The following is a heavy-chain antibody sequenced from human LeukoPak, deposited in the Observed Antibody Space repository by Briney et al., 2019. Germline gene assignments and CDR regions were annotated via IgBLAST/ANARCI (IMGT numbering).Heavy chain of an antibody. D-gene: IGHD6-13*01. V-gene: IGHV4-34*01. Sequence: SETLSLTCAVYGGSFSGYYWSWIRQPPGKGLEWIGEINHSGSTNYNPSLTSRVTLSVDPSKHQFSQKLSSVTAADPAMYYCASGFEYSSGWFAYNWFDPWGQGTLVTVSS. CDR1: GGSFSGYY. CDR2: INHSGST. J-gene: IGHJ5*02. CDR3: ASGFEYSSGWFAYNWFDP.